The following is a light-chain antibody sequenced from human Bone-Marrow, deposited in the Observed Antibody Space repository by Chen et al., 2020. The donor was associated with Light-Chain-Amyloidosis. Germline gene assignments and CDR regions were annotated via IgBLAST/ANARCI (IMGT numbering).Light chain of an antibody. V-gene: IGLV3-25*03. CDR2: RDT. Sequence: SYELTQPPSVSVSPGQTARITCSGDDLPTKYAYWYQQKPGTAPVMVIHRDTERPSGISERFSGSSSWTTAALTISGVQAEDEADYHCQSADSSGTYEVIFGGGTKLTVL. CDR3: QSADSSGTYEVI. J-gene: IGLJ2*01. CDR1: DLPTKY.